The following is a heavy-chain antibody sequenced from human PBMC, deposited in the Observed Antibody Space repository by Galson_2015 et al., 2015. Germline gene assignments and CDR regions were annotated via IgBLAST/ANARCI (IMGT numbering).Heavy chain of an antibody. CDR2: INPGDGDT. V-gene: IGHV1-3*01. J-gene: IGHJ4*02. CDR3: ARGGYGSGPSKFEY. D-gene: IGHD6-19*01. CDR1: GFTFSRYI. Sequence: SVKVSCKASGFTFSRYIIHWVRQVPGQGLEWMGWINPGDGDTEYSQKSQGRVTTDWDTSATTAYMELSGLRSQDAAVYYCARGGYGSGPSKFEYWGQGTLVTVSS.